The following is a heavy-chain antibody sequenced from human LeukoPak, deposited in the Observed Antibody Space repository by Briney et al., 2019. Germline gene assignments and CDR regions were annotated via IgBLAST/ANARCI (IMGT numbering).Heavy chain of an antibody. CDR3: ARAGPTRYSGSYYGGRSRYNWFDP. D-gene: IGHD1-26*01. CDR1: GGSISSSSYY. V-gene: IGHV4-39*07. Sequence: SETLSLTCTVSGGSISSSSYYWGWIRQPPGKGLEWIGSIYYSGSTNYNPSLKSRVTISVDTSKNQFSLKLSSVTAADTAVYYCARAGPTRYSGSYYGGRSRYNWFDPWGQGTLVTVSS. J-gene: IGHJ5*02. CDR2: IYYSGST.